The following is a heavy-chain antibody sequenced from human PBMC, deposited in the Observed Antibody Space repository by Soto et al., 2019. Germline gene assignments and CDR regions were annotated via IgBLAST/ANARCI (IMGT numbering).Heavy chain of an antibody. CDR3: AREGDCSSTSCYAPPLDY. J-gene: IGHJ4*02. CDR2: IWYDGSNK. CDR1: GFTFSSYG. V-gene: IGHV3-33*01. D-gene: IGHD2-2*01. Sequence: QVQLVESGGGVVQPGRSLRLSCAASGFTFSSYGMHWVRQAPGKGLEWVAVIWYDGSNKYYADSVKGRFTISRDNSKNTLYLQMNSLRAEDTAVYYCAREGDCSSTSCYAPPLDYWGQGTLVTVSS.